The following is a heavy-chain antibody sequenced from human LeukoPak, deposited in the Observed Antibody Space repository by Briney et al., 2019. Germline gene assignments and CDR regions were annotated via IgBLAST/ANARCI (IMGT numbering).Heavy chain of an antibody. CDR2: ISAYNGNT. CDR1: GYTFTSYG. Sequence: GASVKVSCKASGYTFTSYGISWVRQAPGQGLEWMGWISAYNGNTNYAQKLQGRVTMTTDTSTSTAYMELSRLRSDDTAVYYCARGIAAAGMWIYYFDYWGQGTLVTVSS. V-gene: IGHV1-18*01. D-gene: IGHD6-13*01. CDR3: ARGIAAAGMWIYYFDY. J-gene: IGHJ4*02.